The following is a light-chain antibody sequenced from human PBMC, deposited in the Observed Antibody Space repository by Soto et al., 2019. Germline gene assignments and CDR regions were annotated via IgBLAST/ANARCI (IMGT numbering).Light chain of an antibody. CDR3: CSYAGISTLV. Sequence: QSALTQPASVSGSPGQSITISCTGTSSDVGSYNLVSWYQQHPGKAPKLMIYEGSKRHSGVSNRFSGSKSGNTASLIISGLQAEDEADYYCCSYAGISTLVFGGGTKLTVL. V-gene: IGLV2-23*01. J-gene: IGLJ3*02. CDR2: EGS. CDR1: SSDVGSYNL.